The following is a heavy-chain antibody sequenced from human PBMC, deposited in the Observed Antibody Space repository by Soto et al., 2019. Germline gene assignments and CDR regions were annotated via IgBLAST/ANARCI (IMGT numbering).Heavy chain of an antibody. CDR3: ARGDSVRGVITPGYYYYGMDV. CDR1: GYTFTSYG. V-gene: IGHV1-18*01. CDR2: ISAYNGNT. D-gene: IGHD3-10*01. J-gene: IGHJ6*02. Sequence: QVQLVQSGAEVKKPGASVKVSCKASGYTFTSYGISWVRQAPGQGLEWMGWISAYNGNTNYAQKLQGRVTMTTDTSTSTANMELRSLRSDDTAVYYCARGDSVRGVITPGYYYYGMDVWGQGTTVTVSS.